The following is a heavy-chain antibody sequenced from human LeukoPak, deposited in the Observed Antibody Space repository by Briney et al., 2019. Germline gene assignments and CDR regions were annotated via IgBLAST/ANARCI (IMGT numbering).Heavy chain of an antibody. CDR2: INPNSGGT. Sequence: ASVKVSCKASGYTFTGYYVHWVRQAPGQGLEWMGWINPNSGGTNYAQKFQGRVTMTRDTSISTAYMELSRLRSDDTAVYYCARAYYYYGSGSYKFDYWGQGTLVTVSS. CDR1: GYTFTGYY. V-gene: IGHV1-2*02. J-gene: IGHJ4*02. CDR3: ARAYYYYGSGSYKFDY. D-gene: IGHD3-10*01.